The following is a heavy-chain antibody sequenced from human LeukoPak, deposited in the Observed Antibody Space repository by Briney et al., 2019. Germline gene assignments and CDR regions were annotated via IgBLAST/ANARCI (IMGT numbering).Heavy chain of an antibody. J-gene: IGHJ6*02. CDR3: ARDRPGGGINGMDV. CDR2: IFSDGSNK. CDR1: GFTFSSHG. D-gene: IGHD3-16*01. V-gene: IGHV3-33*01. Sequence: GMSLRLSCAASGFTFSSHGMHWVRQAPGKGLEWVAVIFSDGSNKGYVDSVKGRFTISRDNSKNTLYLQMNSLRDEDTAVYYCARDRPGGGINGMDVWGQGTTVTVSS.